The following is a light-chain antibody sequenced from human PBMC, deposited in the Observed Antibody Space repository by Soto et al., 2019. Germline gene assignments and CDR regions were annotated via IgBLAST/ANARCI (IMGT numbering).Light chain of an antibody. CDR3: QQRSNWPRT. Sequence: EIVLTQSPATLSLSRGERAALSCRASQSVSTYLAWYRQKPGQAPRLLIYDASNRATGIPARFSGSGSGTDFTLTISSLEPEDFAVYFCQQRSNWPRTFGQGTKV. J-gene: IGKJ1*01. CDR1: QSVSTY. CDR2: DAS. V-gene: IGKV3-11*01.